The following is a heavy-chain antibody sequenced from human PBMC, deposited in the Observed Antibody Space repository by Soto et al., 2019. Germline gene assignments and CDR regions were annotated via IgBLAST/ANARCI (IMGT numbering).Heavy chain of an antibody. Sequence: EVQLVESGGGLVKPGGSLRLSCVVSGFTFRSYSMNWVRQAPGKGLEGVSSISSGSNYTYYADSVKGRFTISRDNAKNSVYLQMNSLRAEDTALYYCARDFKESQYYYYCMDVWGKGTTVTVSS. CDR1: GFTFRSYS. CDR3: ARDFKESQYYYYCMDV. CDR2: ISSGSNYT. V-gene: IGHV3-21*06. D-gene: IGHD3-10*01. J-gene: IGHJ6*03.